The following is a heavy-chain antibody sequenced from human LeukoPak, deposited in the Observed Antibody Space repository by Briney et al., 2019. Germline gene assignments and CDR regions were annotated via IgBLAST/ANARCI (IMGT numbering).Heavy chain of an antibody. V-gene: IGHV3-9*01. D-gene: IGHD2-2*01. CDR1: GFTFEDHV. J-gene: IGHJ4*02. Sequence: PRGSLRLSCAASGFTFEDHVMHWVRQAPGKGLEWVSSISWSGDRMGYADAVKGRFTISRDNAKNSLFLQMNSLRVEDTALYYCAKDLGGSATTVWGQGTLVTVSS. CDR2: ISWSGDRM. CDR3: AKDLGGSATTV.